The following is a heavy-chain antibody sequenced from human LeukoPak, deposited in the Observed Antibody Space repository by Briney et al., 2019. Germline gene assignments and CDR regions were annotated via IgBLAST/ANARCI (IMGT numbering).Heavy chain of an antibody. CDR3: ARDRAYGEDYFDY. D-gene: IGHD4-17*01. CDR1: GGSINNYY. J-gene: IGHJ4*02. Sequence: SETLSLTCTVSGGSINNYYWSWIRQPPGKGLEWIGRIYTSGSTNYNPSLKSRVTMSVDTSKNQFSLKLSSATAADTAVYYCARDRAYGEDYFDYWGQGTLVTVSS. CDR2: IYTSGST. V-gene: IGHV4-4*07.